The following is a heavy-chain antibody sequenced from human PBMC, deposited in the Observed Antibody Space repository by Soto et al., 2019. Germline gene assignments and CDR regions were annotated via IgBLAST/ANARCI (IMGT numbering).Heavy chain of an antibody. J-gene: IGHJ4*02. D-gene: IGHD5-18*01. CDR2: ISGSGGST. CDR3: AKSGGYNYGYQETDY. V-gene: IGHV3-23*01. Sequence: EVQLLESGGGLVQPGGSLRLSCSASGFTFSSYAMSWVRQAPGKGLEWVSAISGSGGSTYYADSVKGRVTISRDNSKNTLYLQMNSLRAEDTAVYYCAKSGGYNYGYQETDYWGQGTLVTVSS. CDR1: GFTFSSYA.